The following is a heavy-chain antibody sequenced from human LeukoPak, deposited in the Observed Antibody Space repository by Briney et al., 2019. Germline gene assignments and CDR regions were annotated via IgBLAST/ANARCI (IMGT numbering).Heavy chain of an antibody. CDR2: ISSSSSYI. V-gene: IGHV3-21*04. CDR3: AKVVAGAFDY. J-gene: IGHJ4*02. D-gene: IGHD2-15*01. Sequence: GSLRLSCAASGFTFSSYSMNWVRQAPGKGLEWVSSISSSSSYIYYADSVKGRFTISRDNSKNTLYLQMNSLRAEDTAVYYCAKVVAGAFDYWGQGTLVTVSS. CDR1: GFTFSSYS.